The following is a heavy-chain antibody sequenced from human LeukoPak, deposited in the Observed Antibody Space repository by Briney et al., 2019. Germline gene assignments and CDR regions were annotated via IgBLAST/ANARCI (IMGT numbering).Heavy chain of an antibody. CDR1: GGTFISYA. V-gene: IGHV1-69*05. Sequence: SVKVSCKASGGTFISYAISWVRQAPGQGLEWMGRIIPIFGTANYAQKFQGRATITTDESTSTAYMELSSLRSEDTAVYYCLIVVTAVYYFDYWGQGTLVTVSS. J-gene: IGHJ4*02. CDR2: IIPIFGTA. D-gene: IGHD2-21*02. CDR3: LIVVTAVYYFDY.